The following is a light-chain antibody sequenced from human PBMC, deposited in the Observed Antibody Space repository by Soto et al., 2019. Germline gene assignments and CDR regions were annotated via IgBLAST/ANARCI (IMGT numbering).Light chain of an antibody. CDR1: SSDVGGYNY. CDR2: DVS. J-gene: IGLJ2*01. Sequence: QSALTQPASVSGSHGQSITISCTGSSSDVGGYNYVSWYQQHPDKAPKLMIYDVSNRPSGVSNRFSGSKSGNTASLTISGLQAEDEAHYYSSSYRRSSTLVIFGGGTKLTVL. V-gene: IGLV2-14*01. CDR3: SSYRRSSTLVI.